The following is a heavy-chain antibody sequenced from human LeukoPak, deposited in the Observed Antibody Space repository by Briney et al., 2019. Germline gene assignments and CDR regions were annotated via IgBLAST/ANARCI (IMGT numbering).Heavy chain of an antibody. CDR1: GFTFSSYG. V-gene: IGHV3-30*02. CDR2: IRYDGSNK. Sequence: GGSLRLSCAASGFTFSSYGMHWVRQAPGKGLEWVAFIRYDGSNKYYADSVKGRFTISRDSSKNTLYLQMNSLRAEDTAVYYCAKAPSIAAAGTIWYFQHWGQGTLVTVSS. D-gene: IGHD6-13*01. J-gene: IGHJ1*01. CDR3: AKAPSIAAAGTIWYFQH.